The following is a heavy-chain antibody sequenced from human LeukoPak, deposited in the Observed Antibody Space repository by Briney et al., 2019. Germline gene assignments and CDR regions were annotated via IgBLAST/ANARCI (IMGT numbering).Heavy chain of an antibody. Sequence: SETLSLTCTVSGGSLSSYYWSWLRQPPGKGLEWIGYIYYSGSTNYNSSLKSRVPISVDPSKNQCSLKLSSVTAADTAVYYCARGYYAFDIWGQGTMVTVSS. D-gene: IGHD1-1*01. V-gene: IGHV4-59*13. CDR3: ARGYYAFDI. CDR1: GGSLSSYY. CDR2: IYYSGST. J-gene: IGHJ3*02.